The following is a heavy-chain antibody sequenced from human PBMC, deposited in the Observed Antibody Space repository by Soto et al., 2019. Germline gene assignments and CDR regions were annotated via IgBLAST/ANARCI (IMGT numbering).Heavy chain of an antibody. V-gene: IGHV1-69*13. CDR2: IIPIFGTA. D-gene: IGHD6-13*01. CDR3: AREGVPVSSGIAAAGFDY. J-gene: IGHJ4*02. Sequence: GASVKVSCKASGGTFSSYAISWVRQAPGQGLEWMGGIIPIFGTANYAQKFQGRVTITADESTSTAYMELSSLRSEDTAVYYCAREGVPVSSGIAAAGFDYWGQGTPVTVSS. CDR1: GGTFSSYA.